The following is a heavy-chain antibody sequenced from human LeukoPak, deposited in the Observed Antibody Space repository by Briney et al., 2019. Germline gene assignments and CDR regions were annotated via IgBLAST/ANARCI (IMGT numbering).Heavy chain of an antibody. J-gene: IGHJ4*02. CDR3: ARGRTICSGGSCYSRYFDY. D-gene: IGHD2-15*01. V-gene: IGHV3-53*01. CDR2: IYSGGST. CDR1: GFTVSSNY. Sequence: PGGSLRLSCAASGFTVSSNYMSWVRQAPGKGLEWVSVIYSGGSTYYAGSVKGRFTISRDNSKNTLYLQMNSLRAEDTAVYYCARGRTICSGGSCYSRYFDYWGQGTLVSVSS.